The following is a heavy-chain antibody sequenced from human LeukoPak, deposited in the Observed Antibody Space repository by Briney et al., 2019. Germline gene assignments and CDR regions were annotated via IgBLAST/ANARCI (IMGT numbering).Heavy chain of an antibody. D-gene: IGHD2/OR15-2a*01. CDR3: AKDTPSPNSGYYHY. V-gene: IGHV3-30*18. CDR2: ISHDGSNK. CDR1: GFTFSNYA. Sequence: GGSLRLSCAASGFTFSNYAMSWVRQAPGKGLEWVSTISHDGSNKYYGDSVKGRFTISRDNSKNTLYVQMNGLRAEDTAVYFCAKDTPSPNSGYYHYWGQGTLVTVSS. J-gene: IGHJ4*02.